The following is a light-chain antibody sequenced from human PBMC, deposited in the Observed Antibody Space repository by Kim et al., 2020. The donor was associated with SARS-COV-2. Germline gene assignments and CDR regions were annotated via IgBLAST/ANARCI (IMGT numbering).Light chain of an antibody. V-gene: IGLV3-1*01. Sequence: SYELTQPPSVSVSPGQTASITCSGDGLGDKYACWYQQKPGQSPVLVMYQDSERPSGIPERFSGSNSGNTATLTISGTQAMDEADYYCQAWDYSTVVFGGGTQLTVL. CDR1: GLGDKY. CDR3: QAWDYSTVV. J-gene: IGLJ3*02. CDR2: QDS.